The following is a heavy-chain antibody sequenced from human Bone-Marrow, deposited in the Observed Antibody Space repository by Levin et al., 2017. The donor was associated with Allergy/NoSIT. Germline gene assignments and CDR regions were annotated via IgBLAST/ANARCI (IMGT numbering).Heavy chain of an antibody. Sequence: SCTSSRLTFSSYGMHWVRQAPGKGLEWVAGISFDGSDKYYVDSVKGRFTISRDNTKNTLYLQMNSLRAEDTAIYYCAKDYPIAVAGDVVGLFDYWGQGTLVTVSS. CDR1: RLTFSSYG. CDR3: AKDYPIAVAGDVVGLFDY. J-gene: IGHJ4*02. V-gene: IGHV3-30*18. D-gene: IGHD6-19*01. CDR2: ISFDGSDK.